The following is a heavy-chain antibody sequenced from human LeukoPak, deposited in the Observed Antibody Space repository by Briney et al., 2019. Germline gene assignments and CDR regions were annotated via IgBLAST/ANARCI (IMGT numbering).Heavy chain of an antibody. J-gene: IGHJ6*03. Sequence: GGSLRLSCAASGFTFSSYAMSWVREAPGEGLGWVGFIRSKVYGGTTDYAASVKGRFTISRDDSKSIAYLQMNSLKTEDTAVYYCTRDREETDFYYYFYMDVWGKGTTVTISS. CDR1: GFTFSSYA. V-gene: IGHV3-49*04. CDR2: IRSKVYGGTT. D-gene: IGHD1-26*01. CDR3: TRDREETDFYYYFYMDV.